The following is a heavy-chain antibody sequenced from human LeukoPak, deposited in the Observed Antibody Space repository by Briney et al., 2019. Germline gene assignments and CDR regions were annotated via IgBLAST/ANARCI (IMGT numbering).Heavy chain of an antibody. CDR1: GFIFDHYA. J-gene: IGHJ4*02. CDR2: INSNGNIL. CDR3: AKDFYPVAMGSGYVFDS. Sequence: GRSLRLSCAASGFIFDHYALHWVRQAPGKGLEWVSGINSNGNILGYADSVKGRFTISRDNAKNSLFLQMNSLKVEDMALYYCAKDFYPVAMGSGYVFDSWGRGTLVTVSS. D-gene: IGHD3-22*01. V-gene: IGHV3-9*03.